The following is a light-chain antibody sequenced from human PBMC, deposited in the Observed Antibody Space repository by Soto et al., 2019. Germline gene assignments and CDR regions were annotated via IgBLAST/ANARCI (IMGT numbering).Light chain of an antibody. Sequence: EIVLTQSPGTLPLSPGERATLSCRASQSVDSSYLAWYQQKPGQAPRLLIYGASSRATGIPDRFSGSGSGTDFTLTSSRLEPEDFAVYYCQQYGSSPRTFGQGTKVDIK. CDR2: GAS. V-gene: IGKV3-20*01. CDR3: QQYGSSPRT. CDR1: QSVDSSY. J-gene: IGKJ1*01.